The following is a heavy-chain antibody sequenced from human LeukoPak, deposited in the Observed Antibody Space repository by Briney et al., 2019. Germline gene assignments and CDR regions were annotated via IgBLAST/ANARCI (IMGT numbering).Heavy chain of an antibody. Sequence: GGSLRLSXAASGFTFDDYGMSWVRQAPGKGLEWVASIGPTGFDGYHADSIKGRFTISRDNANNFLYLQMDSLRAEDTAVYYSATETNGRHYDYWGQGTLLTVSS. CDR3: ATETNGRHYDY. D-gene: IGHD1-14*01. V-gene: IGHV3-21*06. J-gene: IGHJ4*02. CDR1: GFTFDDYG. CDR2: IGPTGFDG.